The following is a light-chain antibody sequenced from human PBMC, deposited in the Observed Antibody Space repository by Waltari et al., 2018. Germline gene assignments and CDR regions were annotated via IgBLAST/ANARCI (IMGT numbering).Light chain of an antibody. Sequence: SYVLTQPPSVSGAPGPTVTITCGGANLGSKTVHLYQQKPGRAPLRVVYDDTDRPSGIPDRFSGSNSQTTATLTISGLEAGDEADYYCQVFLSRPIVWVFGGGTRLSVL. V-gene: IGLV3-21*02. J-gene: IGLJ3*02. CDR1: NLGSKT. CDR3: QVFLSRPIVWV. CDR2: DDT.